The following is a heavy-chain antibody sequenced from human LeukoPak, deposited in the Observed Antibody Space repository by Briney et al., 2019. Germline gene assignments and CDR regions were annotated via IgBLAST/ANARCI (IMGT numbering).Heavy chain of an antibody. Sequence: SETLSLTCTVSGASISISGYYWGWIRQPPGQGLEWIGSIYYSGSTYYSPSLMSRVTISVDTSKNQFSLKLSSVTAADTAVCYCARLGSGRGELPPADYWGQGTLVTVSS. CDR1: GASISISGYY. CDR3: ARLGSGRGELPPADY. CDR2: IYYSGST. D-gene: IGHD1-26*01. J-gene: IGHJ4*02. V-gene: IGHV4-39*01.